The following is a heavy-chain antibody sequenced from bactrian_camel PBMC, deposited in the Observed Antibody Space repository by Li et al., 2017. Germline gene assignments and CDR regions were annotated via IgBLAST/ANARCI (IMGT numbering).Heavy chain of an antibody. CDR1: GFTEGTNC. V-gene: IGHV3S1*01. CDR2: IMILGATT. J-gene: IGHJ4*01. D-gene: IGHD3*01. CDR3: AAGWSFGVGTLLRRHYNY. Sequence: QVQLVESGGGSVQAGGSLRLSCEVSGFTEGTNCIGWFRQAPGKEREGVAAIMILGATTYYADSVKGRFTISQDNAKNMVYLQVNSLKAEDTAMYYCAAGWSFGVGTLLRRHYNYWGQGTQVTVS.